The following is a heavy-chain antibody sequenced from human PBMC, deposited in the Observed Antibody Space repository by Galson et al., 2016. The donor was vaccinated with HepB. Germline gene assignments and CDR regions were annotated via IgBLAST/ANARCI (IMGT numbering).Heavy chain of an antibody. D-gene: IGHD3-10*01. Sequence: TLSLTCTVSGGSISSENSYWSWIRQYPGKGLEWFGFIYYTGRTYYNPSLKSRVTMSVDTSQNQFSLSLSSVTAADTAVYYCTRDIISKDRGVIVSEGSDCWGPGTLVTVSS. V-gene: IGHV4-31*03. CDR1: GGSISSENSY. CDR2: IYYTGRT. J-gene: IGHJ4*02. CDR3: TRDIISKDRGVIVSEGSDC.